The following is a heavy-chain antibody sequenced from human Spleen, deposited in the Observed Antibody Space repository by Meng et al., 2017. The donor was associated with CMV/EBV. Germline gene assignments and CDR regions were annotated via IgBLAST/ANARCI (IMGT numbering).Heavy chain of an antibody. CDR3: ASLSTYYYDSSGYYD. D-gene: IGHD3-22*01. J-gene: IGHJ4*02. CDR1: GGSISSYY. CDR2: IYYSGST. Sequence: SETLSLTCTVSGGSISSYYWSWIRQPPGKGLEWIGYIYYSGSTNYSPSHKSRVTILVDTSKNQFSLKLSSVTAADTAVYYCASLSTYYYDSSGYYDWGQGTLVTVSS. V-gene: IGHV4-59*01.